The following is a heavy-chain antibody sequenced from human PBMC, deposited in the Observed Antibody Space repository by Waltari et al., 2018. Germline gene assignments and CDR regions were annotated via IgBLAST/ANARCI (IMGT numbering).Heavy chain of an antibody. CDR3: ASAAGVDTAMVGKVDV. V-gene: IGHV1-69*02. J-gene: IGHJ6*02. Sequence: QVQLVQSGAGVKKPGSSVTISCKASGGTFSSYTISWVRPAPGQGLEWMGRIIPILGIANYAQKFQGRVTITADKSTSTAYMDLSSLRSEDTAVYYCASAAGVDTAMVGKVDVWGQGTTVTVSS. CDR2: IIPILGIA. CDR1: GGTFSSYT. D-gene: IGHD5-18*01.